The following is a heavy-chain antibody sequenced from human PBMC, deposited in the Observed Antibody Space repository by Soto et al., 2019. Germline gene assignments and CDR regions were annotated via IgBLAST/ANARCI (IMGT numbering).Heavy chain of an antibody. CDR1: GGSFSGYY. Sequence: QVQLQQWGAGLLKPSETLSLTCAVYGGSFSGYYWSWIRQPPGKGLEWIGEINHSGSTNYNPSLKSRVTISVDTSKNQFSRKLSSVTAADTAVYYCARDTGIAAAGRGHWFDPWGQGTLVTVSS. D-gene: IGHD6-13*01. CDR3: ARDTGIAAAGRGHWFDP. J-gene: IGHJ5*02. CDR2: INHSGST. V-gene: IGHV4-34*01.